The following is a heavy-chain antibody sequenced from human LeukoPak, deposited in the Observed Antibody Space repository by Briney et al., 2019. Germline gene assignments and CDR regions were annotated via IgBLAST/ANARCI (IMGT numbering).Heavy chain of an antibody. D-gene: IGHD2-2*01. CDR3: ARGSTLGSCTSSSCHNWFDP. V-gene: IGHV3-13*01. CDR1: GFTFSIYD. CDR2: IGTPGDT. J-gene: IGHJ5*02. Sequence: GGSLRLSCAASGFTFSIYDMHWVRQATGKGLEWVSAIGTPGDTYYPGSVKGRFTISRENAKNSLFLQMNSLRVEDTAVYYCARGSTLGSCTSSSCHNWFDPWGQGTLVTVSS.